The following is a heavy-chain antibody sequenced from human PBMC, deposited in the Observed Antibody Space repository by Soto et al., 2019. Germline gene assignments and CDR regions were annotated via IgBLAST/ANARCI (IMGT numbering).Heavy chain of an antibody. Sequence: VQLQESGPGLVKPSETLSLTWTVSGGSVSSGAYYWSWIRQPPGKGLEWIGFVDYNASSYYRPSFKSRLPVSVDTSKNQFCLMLNSVSAADTVVYYCARWRADYGDQTWFDTWGQGILVIVSS. J-gene: IGHJ5*02. D-gene: IGHD4-17*01. CDR2: VDYNASS. CDR1: GGSVSSGAYY. CDR3: ARWRADYGDQTWFDT. V-gene: IGHV4-61*08.